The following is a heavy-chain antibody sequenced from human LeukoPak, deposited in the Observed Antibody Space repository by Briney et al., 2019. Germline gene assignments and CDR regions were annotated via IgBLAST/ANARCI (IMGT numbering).Heavy chain of an antibody. CDR1: AGSIGRYY. CDR2: IYYTGGT. CDR3: ARTRADTFDV. Sequence: SETLSLTCTVSAGSIGRYYWSWIRQPPGKGLEWIGYIYYTGGTYYNPSLRGRVTLSVDTSRNQFSLKLTSVTAADTAVYYCARTRADTFDVWGQGTLVTVSP. J-gene: IGHJ4*02. D-gene: IGHD3-22*01. V-gene: IGHV4-59*01.